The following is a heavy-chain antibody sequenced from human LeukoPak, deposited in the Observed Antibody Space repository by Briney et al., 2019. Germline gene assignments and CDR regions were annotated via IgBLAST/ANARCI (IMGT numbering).Heavy chain of an antibody. CDR1: GFTFDDYG. J-gene: IGHJ6*02. CDR2: INWNGGST. Sequence: GGSLRLSCAASGFTFDDYGMSWVRQAPGKGLEWVSGINWNGGSTGYADSVKGRFTISREHSKNTLYLQMNSLRAEDTAVYYCARDRVLLWFGELSNGMDVWGQGTTVTVSS. CDR3: ARDRVLLWFGELSNGMDV. D-gene: IGHD3-10*01. V-gene: IGHV3-20*04.